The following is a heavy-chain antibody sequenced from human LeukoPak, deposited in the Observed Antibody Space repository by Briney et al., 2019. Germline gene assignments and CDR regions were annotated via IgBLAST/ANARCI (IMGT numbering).Heavy chain of an antibody. D-gene: IGHD5-12*01. CDR2: IDHSGGT. V-gene: IGHV4-4*02. CDR1: SGSISDGTW. Sequence: SETLSLTCAVSSGSISDGTWWTWVRQPPGKGLEWIGQIDHSGGTDYNSSLKSRVTISLDKSKSQLPLNLRSVTAADTAIYYCAKHRGYAFDSWGQGTLVTVSS. CDR3: AKHRGYAFDS. J-gene: IGHJ4*02.